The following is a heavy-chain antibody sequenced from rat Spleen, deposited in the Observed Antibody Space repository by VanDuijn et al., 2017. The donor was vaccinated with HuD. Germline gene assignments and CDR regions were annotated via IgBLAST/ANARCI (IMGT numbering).Heavy chain of an antibody. V-gene: IGHV5-20*01. CDR2: ISYDGGST. J-gene: IGHJ3*01. Sequence: EVQLVESDGGLVQPGRSLKLSCAASGFTFSDYYMAWVRQAPTKGLEWVASISYDGGSTYYRDSVKGRFTISRDNAKSTLSLQMDSLRSADTATYYCAREEFGVRDWGQGTLVTVSS. D-gene: IGHD4-4*01. CDR3: AREEFGVRD. CDR1: GFTFSDYY.